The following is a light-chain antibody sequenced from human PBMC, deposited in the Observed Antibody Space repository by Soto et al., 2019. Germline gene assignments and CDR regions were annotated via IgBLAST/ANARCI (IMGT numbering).Light chain of an antibody. CDR3: NSYTSSSTYV. CDR1: SSDVGGYNY. Sequence: QSALTQPASVSGSPGQSVTISCTGTSSDVGGYNYVSWYQQHPGKAPKLMIYGVNSRPSGVSNRFSGSKSANTASLTISGLQAEDEADYYCNSYTSSSTYVFGTGTKVTGL. V-gene: IGLV2-14*01. CDR2: GVN. J-gene: IGLJ1*01.